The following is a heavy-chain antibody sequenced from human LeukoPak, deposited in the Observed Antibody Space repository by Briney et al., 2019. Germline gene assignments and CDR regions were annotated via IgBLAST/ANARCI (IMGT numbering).Heavy chain of an antibody. Sequence: GGSLRLSCAASGFTFSSYGMSWVRQAPGKGLEWVSAISGSGGSTYYADSVKGRFTISRDNSKNTLYLQMNSLRAEDTAVYYCAKDDSGWYETSGFDYWGQGTLVTVSS. V-gene: IGHV3-23*01. D-gene: IGHD6-19*01. CDR2: ISGSGGST. CDR1: GFTFSSYG. CDR3: AKDDSGWYETSGFDY. J-gene: IGHJ4*02.